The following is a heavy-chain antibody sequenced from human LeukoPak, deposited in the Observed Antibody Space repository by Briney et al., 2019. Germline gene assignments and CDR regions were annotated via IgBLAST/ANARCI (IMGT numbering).Heavy chain of an antibody. V-gene: IGHV1-2*04. CDR2: INPNSGGT. CDR3: ARVGVGATGGSYYFDY. CDR1: GYTFTGYY. D-gene: IGHD1-26*01. Sequence: ASVKVSCKASGYTFTGYYMHWVRQAPGQGLEWMGWINPNSGGTNYAQKFQGWVTMTRDTSISTAYMELSRLRSDDTAVYYCARVGVGATGGSYYFDYWGQGTLVTVSS. J-gene: IGHJ4*02.